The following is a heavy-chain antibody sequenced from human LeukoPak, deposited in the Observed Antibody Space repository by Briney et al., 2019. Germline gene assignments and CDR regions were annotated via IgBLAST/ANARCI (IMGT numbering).Heavy chain of an antibody. CDR2: INHSGST. D-gene: IGHD3-10*01. Sequence: SETLSLTCAVYGGSFSGYYWSWIRQPPGKGLEWIGEINHSGSTNYNPSLKSRVTISVDTSKNQFSLKLSSVTAADTAVYYCAIFGELLVYWGQGALVTASS. CDR1: GGSFSGYY. CDR3: AIFGELLVY. V-gene: IGHV4-34*01. J-gene: IGHJ4*02.